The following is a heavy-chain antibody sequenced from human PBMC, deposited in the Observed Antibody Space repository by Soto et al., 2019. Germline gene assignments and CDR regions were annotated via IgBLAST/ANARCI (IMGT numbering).Heavy chain of an antibody. Sequence: QVPLVQSGAEVKKPGASVKVSCKASGYTFTTYGMSWVRQAPGQGLDWMGWISTYNGNTKYAERLQGRVTMTTDTTTSTAYMELRSLRSDDTAVYYCARGPTDYYDNSGDYFLDYWSQGTLVTVSS. J-gene: IGHJ4*02. CDR2: ISTYNGNT. D-gene: IGHD3-22*01. CDR3: ARGPTDYYDNSGDYFLDY. V-gene: IGHV1-18*01. CDR1: GYTFTTYG.